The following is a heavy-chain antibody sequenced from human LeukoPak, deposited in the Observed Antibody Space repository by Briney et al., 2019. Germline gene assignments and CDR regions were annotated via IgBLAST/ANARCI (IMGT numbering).Heavy chain of an antibody. CDR1: VFTFSTYD. D-gene: IGHD3-22*01. CDR3: AVVYDSSGYYYWY. CDR2: IRYDGSNT. Sequence: PGGSLRLSCAASVFTFSTYDMHWVRQAPGKGLEWVAFIRYDGSNTYYADSVKGRFTISRDNAKNSLYLQMNSLRAEDTAVYYCAVVYDSSGYYYWYWGQGTLVTVSS. J-gene: IGHJ4*02. V-gene: IGHV3-30*02.